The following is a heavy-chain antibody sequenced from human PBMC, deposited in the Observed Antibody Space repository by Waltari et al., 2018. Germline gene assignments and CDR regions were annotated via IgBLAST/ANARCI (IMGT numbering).Heavy chain of an antibody. CDR1: GGTFSSYA. V-gene: IGHV1-69*15. J-gene: IGHJ6*02. D-gene: IGHD5-18*01. CDR2: IIPIFGTA. Sequence: QVQLVQSGAEVKKPGSSVKVSCKASGGTFSSYAISWVRQAPGQGLEWMGRIIPIFGTANYAKKFQGRVTITADESTSTAYMELSSLRSEDTAVYYCASRGYSYGYYYYYGMDVWGQGTTVTVSS. CDR3: ASRGYSYGYYYYYGMDV.